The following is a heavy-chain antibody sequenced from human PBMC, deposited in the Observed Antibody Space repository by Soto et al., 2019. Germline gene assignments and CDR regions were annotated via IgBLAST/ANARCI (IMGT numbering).Heavy chain of an antibody. D-gene: IGHD6-13*01. CDR2: IGTGRDT. CDR3: VREGRSSTWYDWYFDL. CDR1: GFTFSSSD. V-gene: IGHV3-13*01. J-gene: IGHJ2*01. Sequence: EEQLVESGGGLVQSGGSLRLSCAASGFTFSSSDIHWVRQVTGKGLEWVSAIGTGRDTYYPDSMKGRFIISRENAKNGLHLQMNSLRVEDTAVYFCVREGRSSTWYDWYFDLWGRGSLVAVSS.